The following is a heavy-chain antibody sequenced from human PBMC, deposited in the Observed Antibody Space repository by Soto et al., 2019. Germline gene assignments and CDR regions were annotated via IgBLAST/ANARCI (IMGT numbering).Heavy chain of an antibody. Sequence: PEKLPLTYTVSGGSISSYYWSWCRQPPGKGLECIGYIYYSGSANYNPSLKSRVTISVDTSKNQFSLKLSSVTAADTAVYYCARVLFVGFGHYYNGMDFWGLWTTV. CDR2: IYYSGSA. J-gene: IGHJ6*02. CDR3: ARVLFVGFGHYYNGMDF. V-gene: IGHV4-59*01. CDR1: GGSISSYY. D-gene: IGHD3-16*01.